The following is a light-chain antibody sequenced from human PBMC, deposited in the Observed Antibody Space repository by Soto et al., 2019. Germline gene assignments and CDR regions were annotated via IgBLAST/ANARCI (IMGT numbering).Light chain of an antibody. CDR1: QSISSW. CDR3: QQYNSYTWT. J-gene: IGKJ1*01. CDR2: DVS. Sequence: DIQMTQSPSTLSASVGDRVTITCRASQSISSWLAWYQQKPGKAPKLLIYDVSSLESGVPSRFSGSGSGTEFTPTISSLQPDDFATYYCQQYNSYTWTFGQGTKLDIK. V-gene: IGKV1-5*01.